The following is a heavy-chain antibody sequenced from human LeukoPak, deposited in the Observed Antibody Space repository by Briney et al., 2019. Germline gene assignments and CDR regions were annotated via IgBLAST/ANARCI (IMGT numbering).Heavy chain of an antibody. Sequence: GESLQISCKGSGYSFTSYWIGWVRQMPGKGLEWMGIIYPGDSDTRYSPSFQGQVTISADKSISTAYLQWSSLKASDTAMYYCARAEYYYGSGSPPGDYWGQGTLVTVSS. D-gene: IGHD3-10*01. V-gene: IGHV5-51*01. CDR2: IYPGDSDT. CDR3: ARAEYYYGSGSPPGDY. J-gene: IGHJ4*02. CDR1: GYSFTSYW.